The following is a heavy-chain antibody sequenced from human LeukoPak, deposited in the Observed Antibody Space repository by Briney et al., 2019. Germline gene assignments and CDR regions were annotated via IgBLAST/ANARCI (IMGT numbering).Heavy chain of an antibody. CDR1: GYTFTSYY. D-gene: IGHD3-22*01. V-gene: IGHV1-46*01. CDR2: INPSGGST. Sequence: GASVKVSCKASGYTFTSYYMHWVRQAPGQGLEWMGIINPSGGSTSYAQKFQGRVTMTRDMSTSTVYMELSSLRSEDTAVYYCARGPSGYYDSSGYYPPAEYFQHWGQGTLVTVSS. CDR3: ARGPSGYYDSSGYYPPAEYFQH. J-gene: IGHJ1*01.